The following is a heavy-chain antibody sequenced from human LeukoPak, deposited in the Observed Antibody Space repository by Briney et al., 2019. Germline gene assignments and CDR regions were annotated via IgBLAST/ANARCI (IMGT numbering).Heavy chain of an antibody. D-gene: IGHD6-19*01. CDR3: AGGDRNGWYFDY. V-gene: IGHV3-23*01. Sequence: GGSLRLSCAASGFIFNNYVMSWVRQAPGKGLEWVSAIGSSGGSTYYADSVKGRFTISRDNAKNSLYLQMNSLRAEDTALYYCAGGDRNGWYFDYWGQGTLVTVSS. CDR2: IGSSGGST. J-gene: IGHJ4*02. CDR1: GFIFNNYV.